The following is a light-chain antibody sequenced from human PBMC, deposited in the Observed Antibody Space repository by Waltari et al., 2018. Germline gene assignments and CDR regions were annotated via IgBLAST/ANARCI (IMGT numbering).Light chain of an antibody. J-gene: IGKJ1*01. V-gene: IGKV3-20*01. CDR2: GAS. CDR3: QHYVRLPVT. CDR1: QSVSRT. Sequence: PGERATLSCRASQSVSRTLAWYQQKPGQAPRLLIYGASTRAAGIPDRFSGSGSGTDFSLTISRLEPEDFAVYYCQHYVRLPVTFGQGTKVEIK.